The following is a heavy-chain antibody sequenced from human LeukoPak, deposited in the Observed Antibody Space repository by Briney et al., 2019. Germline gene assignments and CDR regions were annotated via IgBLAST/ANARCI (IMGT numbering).Heavy chain of an antibody. J-gene: IGHJ6*03. CDR1: GGSISSSNW. CDR2: IYHSGST. V-gene: IGHV4-4*02. D-gene: IGHD5-24*01. CDR3: ARGDDLGQDYYYYMDV. Sequence: SGTLSLTCVVSGGSISSSNWWSWVRQPPEKGLEWIGEIYHSGSTNYNPSLKSRVTISVDKSKNQFSLKLSSVTAADTAVYYCARGDDLGQDYYYYMDVWGKGTTVTVSS.